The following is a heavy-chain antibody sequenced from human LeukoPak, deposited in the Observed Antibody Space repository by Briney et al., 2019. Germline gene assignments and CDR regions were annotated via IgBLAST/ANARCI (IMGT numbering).Heavy chain of an antibody. J-gene: IGHJ6*02. CDR1: GFTFSTNS. Sequence: PGGSLRLSCAASGFTFSTNSMNWVRQAPGKGLEWVSYISSTGGTIYYADSMKGRFTISRDNAKNSLYLQMNSLRAEDTAVYYCARDFNYYYGMDVWGQGTTVTVSS. CDR2: ISSTGGTI. CDR3: ARDFNYYYGMDV. V-gene: IGHV3-48*04.